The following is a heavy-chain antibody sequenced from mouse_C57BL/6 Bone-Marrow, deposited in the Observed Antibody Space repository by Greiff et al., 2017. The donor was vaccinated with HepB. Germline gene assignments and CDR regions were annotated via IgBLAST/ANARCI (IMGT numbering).Heavy chain of an antibody. V-gene: IGHV5-9*01. Sequence: EVKLVESGGGLVKPGGSLKLSCAASGFTFSSYTMSWVRQTPEKRLEWVATISGGGGNPYYPDSVKGRFTISRDNAKNTLYLQMSSLRSEDTALYYCARQNYSNYEDFDYWGQGTTLTVSS. CDR2: ISGGGGNP. CDR3: ARQNYSNYEDFDY. J-gene: IGHJ2*01. D-gene: IGHD2-5*01. CDR1: GFTFSSYT.